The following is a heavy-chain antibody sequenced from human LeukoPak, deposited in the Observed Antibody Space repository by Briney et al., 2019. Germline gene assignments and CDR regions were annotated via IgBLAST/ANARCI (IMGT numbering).Heavy chain of an antibody. D-gene: IGHD3-22*01. V-gene: IGHV4-30-2*01. CDR1: GGSVSTIGYS. J-gene: IGHJ3*02. Sequence: PSEALSLTCGVSGGSVSTIGYSWSWIRQPPGKGLEWIGYIYQSGSTSYNPSLQSRVTISIDRSKNQFSLKLSSVTAADTAVYYCARDSYYDNSGEGAFDIWGQGTMVTVSS. CDR2: IYQSGST. CDR3: ARDSYYDNSGEGAFDI.